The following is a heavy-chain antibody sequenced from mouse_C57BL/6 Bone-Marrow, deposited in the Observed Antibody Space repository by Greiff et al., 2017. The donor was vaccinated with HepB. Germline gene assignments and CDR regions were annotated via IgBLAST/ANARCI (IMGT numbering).Heavy chain of an antibody. D-gene: IGHD2-5*01. CDR1: GYTFTDHT. Sequence: VQLQQSDAELVKPGASVKISCKVSGYTFTDHTIHWMKQRPEQGLEWIGYIYPRDGSTKYNEKFKGKATLTADKSSSPAYMQLNSLTSEDSAVYFCARSGYSNYVYWYFDVWGTGTTVTVSS. CDR2: IYPRDGST. J-gene: IGHJ1*03. CDR3: ARSGYSNYVYWYFDV. V-gene: IGHV1-78*01.